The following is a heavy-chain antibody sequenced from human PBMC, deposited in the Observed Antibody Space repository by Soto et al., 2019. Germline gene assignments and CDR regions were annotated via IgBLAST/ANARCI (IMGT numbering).Heavy chain of an antibody. CDR2: ISYDGSNK. D-gene: IGHD3-10*01. V-gene: IGHV3-30*18. Sequence: GGSLRLSCAASGFTSSSYGMHWVRQAPGKGLEWVAVISYDGSNKYYADSVKGRFTISRDNSKNTLYLQMNSLRAEDTAVYYCAKDLRYYGSGSYDFYYYYYGMDVWGQGTTVTVSS. J-gene: IGHJ6*02. CDR3: AKDLRYYGSGSYDFYYYYYGMDV. CDR1: GFTSSSYG.